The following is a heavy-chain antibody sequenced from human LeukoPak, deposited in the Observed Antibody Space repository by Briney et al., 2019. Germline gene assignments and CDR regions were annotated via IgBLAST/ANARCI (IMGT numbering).Heavy chain of an antibody. CDR2: INHSGST. D-gene: IGHD2-21*02. V-gene: IGHV4-34*01. CDR3: ARGNIVVVTAINWFDP. CDR1: GGSFSGYY. J-gene: IGHJ5*02. Sequence: SETLSLTCAVYGGSFSGYYWSWIRQPPGKGLEWIGEINHSGSTNYNPSLKSRVTISVDTSKNQFSLKLSSVTAADTAVYYCARGNIVVVTAINWFDPWGQGTLATVSS.